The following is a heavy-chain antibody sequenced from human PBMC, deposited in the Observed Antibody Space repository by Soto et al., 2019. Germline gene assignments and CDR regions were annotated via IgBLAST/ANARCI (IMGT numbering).Heavy chain of an antibody. CDR3: ARGQEGVVATH. D-gene: IGHD5-12*01. CDR2: IKDGGRT. V-gene: IGHV4-34*01. J-gene: IGHJ4*02. CDR1: GGSLSGYY. Sequence: QVQLQQWGAGLLKPSETLSLNCAVNGGSLSGYYWSWIRQPPGKGLEWIGEIKDGGRTNYSPSLKSLATISSDTSNNQFSLRLYSVTAADTGVYCCARGQEGVVATHWDQGTLVTVSS.